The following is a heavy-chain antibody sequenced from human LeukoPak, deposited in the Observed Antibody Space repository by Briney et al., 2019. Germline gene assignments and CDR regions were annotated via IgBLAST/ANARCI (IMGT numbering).Heavy chain of an antibody. CDR3: ARVHCCSTSCYPNWFDP. V-gene: IGHV1-8*03. Sequence: GASVKVSCKASGYTFTSYDINWVRQATGQGLEWMGWMNPNSGNTGYAQKFQGRVTVTRNTSISTAYTELSSLRSEDTPVYYCARVHCCSTSCYPNWFDPWGQGTLVTVSS. J-gene: IGHJ5*02. D-gene: IGHD2-2*01. CDR1: GYTFTSYD. CDR2: MNPNSGNT.